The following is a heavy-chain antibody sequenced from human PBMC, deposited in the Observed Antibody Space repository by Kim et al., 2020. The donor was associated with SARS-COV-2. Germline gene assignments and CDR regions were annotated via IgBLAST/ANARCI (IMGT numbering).Heavy chain of an antibody. J-gene: IGHJ4*02. Sequence: GGSLRLSCATSGFTLSDARMSWVRQAPGKGLEGVGRIKRKTDGETTDYVAPVKGRFVISRNDSQNMVYLQMNSLKTEDTAVYYCTTGLGGRWGQGTLVTVSS. CDR3: TTGLGGR. V-gene: IGHV3-15*01. CDR1: GFTLSDAR. CDR2: IKRKTDGETT.